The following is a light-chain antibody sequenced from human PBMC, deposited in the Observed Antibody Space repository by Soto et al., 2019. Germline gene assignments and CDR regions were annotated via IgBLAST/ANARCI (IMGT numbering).Light chain of an antibody. J-gene: IGKJ5*01. V-gene: IGKV3-11*01. CDR3: HQRTNWPIT. CDR2: DAS. Sequence: EIVMTQSPGTLSVSPGERATLSCRASQSLTNSFIAWYQQKPGQAPRLLIYDASNRATGIPARFSGSGSGTDFTLTISSLEPEEFAVYYCHQRTNWPITFGQGTRLEIK. CDR1: QSLTNSF.